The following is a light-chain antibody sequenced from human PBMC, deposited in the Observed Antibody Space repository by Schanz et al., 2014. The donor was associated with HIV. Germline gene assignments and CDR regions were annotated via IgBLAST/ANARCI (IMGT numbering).Light chain of an antibody. V-gene: IGLV2-23*02. J-gene: IGLJ1*01. CDR1: DSDVGDYNY. Sequence: QSALTQPASVSGSPGQSITISCSGSDSDVGDYNYVSWYQQHPGKAPKLMIYDVTERPSGVPDRLSGSKSGNTASLTISGLQAEDEADYYCCSYAGSSTYVFGTGTKVTVL. CDR3: CSYAGSSTYV. CDR2: DVT.